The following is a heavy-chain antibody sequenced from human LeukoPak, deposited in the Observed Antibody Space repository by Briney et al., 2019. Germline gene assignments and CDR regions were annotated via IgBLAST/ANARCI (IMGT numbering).Heavy chain of an antibody. CDR3: ARFKGGTGFDY. CDR1: GASITTTSFD. CDR2: ISSSGTA. D-gene: IGHD1-26*01. Sequence: PSETLSLTCGVSGASITTTSFDWAWIRQPPGQDLEWIATISSSGTAYYNPSLMIRVTISVDTSKNQFSLDLRSVTAADTGLFYCARFKGGTGFDYWGQGILVIVSS. V-gene: IGHV4-39*01. J-gene: IGHJ4*02.